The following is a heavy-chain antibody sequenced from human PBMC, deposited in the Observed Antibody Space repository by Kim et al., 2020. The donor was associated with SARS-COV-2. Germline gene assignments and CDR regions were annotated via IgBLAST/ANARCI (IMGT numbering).Heavy chain of an antibody. CDR3: ARDRLVVPAAIGYYGMDV. D-gene: IGHD2-2*01. V-gene: IGHV1-18*04. Sequence: ASVKVSCKASGYTFTSYGISWVRQAPGQGLEWMGWISAYNGNTNYAQKLQGRVTMTTDTSTSTAYMELRSLRSDDTAVYYCARDRLVVPAAIGYYGMDVWGQGTTVTVSS. CDR2: ISAYNGNT. J-gene: IGHJ6*02. CDR1: GYTFTSYG.